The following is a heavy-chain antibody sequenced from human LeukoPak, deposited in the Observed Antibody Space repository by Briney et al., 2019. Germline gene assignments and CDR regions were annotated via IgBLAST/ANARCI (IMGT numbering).Heavy chain of an antibody. CDR1: YGALSGYY. Sequence: PSETLSLTCGVEYGALSGYYWTWIRRPPGKGLEWIGEIHHSGGSNYNASLKSRVTISLDTSKNQFSLKLTSMTAADAATHFCARGGGLRRSWLDLWGQGTLVTVSS. CDR3: ARGGGLRRSWLDL. D-gene: IGHD3-10*01. CDR2: IHHSGGS. J-gene: IGHJ5*02. V-gene: IGHV4-34*01.